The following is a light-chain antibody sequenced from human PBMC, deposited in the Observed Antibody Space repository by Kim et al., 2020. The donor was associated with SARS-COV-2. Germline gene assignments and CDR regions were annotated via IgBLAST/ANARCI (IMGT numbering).Light chain of an antibody. CDR3: AAWDDSLNAVI. V-gene: IGLV1-36*01. CDR1: ISNIGNNA. Sequence: RQRVTSSCSGSISNIGNNAVSWYQQLPGKAPRLVVYYDDLRPAGVSDRFSGSKSGTSASLAISGLQSEDEGDYYCAAWDDSLNAVIFGGGTQLTVL. CDR2: YDD. J-gene: IGLJ2*01.